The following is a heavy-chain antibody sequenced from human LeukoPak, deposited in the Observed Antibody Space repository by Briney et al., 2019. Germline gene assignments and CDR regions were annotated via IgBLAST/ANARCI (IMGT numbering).Heavy chain of an antibody. D-gene: IGHD6-19*01. CDR1: GFTFSSYS. V-gene: IGHV3-21*01. CDR3: ARDSSGSGWYDDAFDI. CDR2: ISSSSSYI. J-gene: IGHJ3*02. Sequence: KAGGSLRLSCAASGFTFSSYSMNWVRQAPGKGLEWVSSISSSSSYIYYADSVKGRFTISRDNAKNSLYLQMNSLRAEDTAVYYCARDSSGSGWYDDAFDIWGQGTMVTVSS.